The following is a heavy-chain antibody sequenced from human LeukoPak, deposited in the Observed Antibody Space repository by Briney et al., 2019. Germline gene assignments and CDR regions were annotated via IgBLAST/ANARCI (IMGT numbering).Heavy chain of an antibody. CDR2: IYYSGST. J-gene: IGHJ3*02. V-gene: IGHV4-39*07. Sequence: SETLSLTCTVSGGSISSSSYYWGWIRQPPGKGLEWIGSIYYSGSTYYNPSLKSRVTISVDTSKNQFSLKLSSVTAADTAVYYCARDGGYSGYEKKGAFDIWGQGTMVTVSS. CDR1: GGSISSSSYY. CDR3: ARDGGYSGYEKKGAFDI. D-gene: IGHD5-12*01.